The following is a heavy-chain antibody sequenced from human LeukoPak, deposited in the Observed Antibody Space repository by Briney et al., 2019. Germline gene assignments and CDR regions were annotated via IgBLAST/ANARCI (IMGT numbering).Heavy chain of an antibody. CDR1: GFTFSNYA. CDR3: ARGTLEHCSGASCYPLDS. D-gene: IGHD2-15*01. Sequence: GGSLRLSCAASGFTFSNYAMSWVRQTPGKGLECVLVVTGSGGDTYYAGSVNGRFTISRDNSKNTLYLQMNSLRAEDTAVYYCARGTLEHCSGASCYPLDSWGQGTLVTVSS. V-gene: IGHV3-23*01. J-gene: IGHJ5*01. CDR2: VTGSGGDT.